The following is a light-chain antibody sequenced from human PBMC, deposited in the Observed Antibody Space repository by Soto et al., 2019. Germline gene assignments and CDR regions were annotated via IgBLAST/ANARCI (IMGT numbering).Light chain of an antibody. Sequence: ILMTYSPDTLCVSPGARAALSGRANQSISSNLAWYQQKPGQAPRRLIYGATTRATGIQARFSGSGSGTEFTPTISSLQSEDFAVYCCQQYHTSPWTFGKGTKVDI. CDR2: GAT. CDR1: QSISSN. J-gene: IGKJ1*01. CDR3: QQYHTSPWT. V-gene: IGKV3-15*01.